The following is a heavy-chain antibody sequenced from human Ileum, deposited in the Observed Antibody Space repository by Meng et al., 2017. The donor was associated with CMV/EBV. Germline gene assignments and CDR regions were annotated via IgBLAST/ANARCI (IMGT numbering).Heavy chain of an antibody. CDR2: IYYSGST. V-gene: IGHV4-59*01. CDR3: ARGGSSSWYGVDWFDP. J-gene: IGHJ5*02. Sequence: SETLSLTCTVSGGSISSYYWSWIRQPPGKGLEWIGYIYYSGSTNYNPSLKSRVTISVDTSKNQFSLKLSYVTAADTAVYYCARGGSSSWYGVDWFDPWGQGTLVTVSS. D-gene: IGHD6-13*01. CDR1: GGSISSYY.